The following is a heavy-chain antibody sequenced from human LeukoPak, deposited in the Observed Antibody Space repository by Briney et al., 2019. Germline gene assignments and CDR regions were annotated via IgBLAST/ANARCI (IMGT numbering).Heavy chain of an antibody. CDR3: AKGRGSPYYFEY. CDR1: GFTFSSFA. CDR2: ISGSGAST. V-gene: IGHV3-23*01. D-gene: IGHD1-26*01. J-gene: IGHJ4*02. Sequence: HPGGSLRLSCAASGFTFSSFAMTWVRQAPGKGLEWVSAISGSGASTYYAASVKGRFTISRDNSKNALYLQMNSLRAEDTAVYYCAKGRGSPYYFEYWGQGTLVTVSS.